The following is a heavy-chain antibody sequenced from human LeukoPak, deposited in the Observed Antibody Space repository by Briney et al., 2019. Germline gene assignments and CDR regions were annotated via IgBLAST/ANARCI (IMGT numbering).Heavy chain of an antibody. CDR3: ARRSHIVVVPAAIINWFDP. V-gene: IGHV4-39*01. D-gene: IGHD2-2*02. J-gene: IGHJ5*02. CDR1: GGSISSSSYY. Sequence: SETLSLTCTVSGGSISSSSYYWGWIRQPPGKGLEWIGSIYYSGSTYYNPSLKSRVTISVDTSKNQFSLKLSSVTAADTAVYYCARRSHIVVVPAAIINWFDPWGQGTLVTVSS. CDR2: IYYSGST.